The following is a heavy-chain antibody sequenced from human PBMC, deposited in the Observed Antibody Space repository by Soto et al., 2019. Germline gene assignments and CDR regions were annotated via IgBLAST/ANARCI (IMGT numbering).Heavy chain of an antibody. V-gene: IGHV3-43*02. CDR1: GFTFDDYA. CDR3: AKDITDDILTGMAFDI. D-gene: IGHD3-9*01. CDR2: ISGDGGST. Sequence: GGSLRLSCAASGFTFDDYAMHWVRQAPGKGLEWVSLISGDGGSTYYVDSVKGRFTISRDNSKNSLYLQMNSLRTEDTALYYCAKDITDDILTGMAFDIWGQGTMVTVSS. J-gene: IGHJ3*02.